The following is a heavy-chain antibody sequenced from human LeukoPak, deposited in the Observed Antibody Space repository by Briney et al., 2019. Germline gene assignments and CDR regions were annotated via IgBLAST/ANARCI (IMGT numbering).Heavy chain of an antibody. CDR1: GGSFSGYY. J-gene: IGHJ4*02. V-gene: IGHV4-34*01. CDR2: INHSGGT. D-gene: IGHD3-3*01. Sequence: SETLSLTCAVYGGSFSGYYWSRIRQPPGKGLEWIGEINHSGGTNYNPSLKSRVTISVDTSKNQFSLKLSSVTAADTAVYYCARVLYDFWSGYYSRYFDYWGQGTLVTVSS. CDR3: ARVLYDFWSGYYSRYFDY.